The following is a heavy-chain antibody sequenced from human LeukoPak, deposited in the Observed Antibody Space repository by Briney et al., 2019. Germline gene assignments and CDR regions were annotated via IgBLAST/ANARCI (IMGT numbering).Heavy chain of an antibody. CDR1: GFTFSNYA. J-gene: IGHJ4*02. Sequence: GGSLRLSCAASGFTFSNYAMNWVRQAPGKGLEWVSGISGSGGSTYYADPVKGRFTISRDNSKNTLYLQMNSLRAEDTAVYYCAKRSRDCSSSSCFVDYWGQGTLVTVSS. CDR2: ISGSGGST. CDR3: AKRSRDCSSSSCFVDY. V-gene: IGHV3-23*01. D-gene: IGHD2-2*01.